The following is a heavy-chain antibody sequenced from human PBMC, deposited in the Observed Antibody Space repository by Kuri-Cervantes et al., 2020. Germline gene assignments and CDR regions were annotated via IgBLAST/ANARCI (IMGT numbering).Heavy chain of an antibody. D-gene: IGHD5/OR15-5a*01. CDR3: ARVAQTVYDTDYYYYYMDV. J-gene: IGHJ6*03. CDR1: GGSISSYY. V-gene: IGHV4-59*01. CDR2: IYWSGST. Sequence: GSLRLSCTVSGGSISSYYWSWIRQPPGKGLEWIGYIYWSGSTNYNPSLKSRVTISVDTSKDQFSLELNSVTAADTAMYYCARVAQTVYDTDYYYYYMDVWGKGTTVTVSS.